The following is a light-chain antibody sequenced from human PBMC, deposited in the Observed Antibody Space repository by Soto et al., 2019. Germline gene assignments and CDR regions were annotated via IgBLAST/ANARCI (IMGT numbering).Light chain of an antibody. V-gene: IGLV2-14*01. CDR1: SSDVGGYNY. J-gene: IGLJ1*01. Sequence: QSVLTQPASVSGSPGQSITISCTGTSSDVGGYNYVSWYQQHPGKAPKLMIYDVSNRPSGVSNRFSGSKSGNTASLTISGLQAEDEADYYCSSYTSSINLYVFGTVTKVTVL. CDR3: SSYTSSINLYV. CDR2: DVS.